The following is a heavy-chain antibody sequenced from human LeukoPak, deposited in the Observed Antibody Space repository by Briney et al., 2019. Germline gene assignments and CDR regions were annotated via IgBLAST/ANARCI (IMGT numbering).Heavy chain of an antibody. CDR2: IKRKTDGGTT. D-gene: IGHD3-22*01. V-gene: IGHV3-15*01. J-gene: IGHJ4*02. Sequence: PGGSLRLSCATSGFTVSAAWMTWVRQAPGKGLEWVGRIKRKTDGGTTDYAVPVKGRFTISRGDSKNTLYLQMNSLKTEDTAVYYCTTDPDNSGYDYWGQGTLVTVSS. CDR1: GFTVSAAW. CDR3: TTDPDNSGYDY.